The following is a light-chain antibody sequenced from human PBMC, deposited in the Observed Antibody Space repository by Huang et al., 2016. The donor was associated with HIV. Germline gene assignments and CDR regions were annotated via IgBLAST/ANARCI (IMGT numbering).Light chain of an antibody. Sequence: EIVMTQSPATLSVSPGERATLACRASPSVSSNLAWYQQKPGQAPRRLIYGAATRATGIPARFSGSGSGTEFTLTISSLQSEDFAVYYCQQYNNWPRTFGQGTKVEIK. CDR2: GAA. V-gene: IGKV3-15*01. CDR1: PSVSSN. CDR3: QQYNNWPRT. J-gene: IGKJ1*01.